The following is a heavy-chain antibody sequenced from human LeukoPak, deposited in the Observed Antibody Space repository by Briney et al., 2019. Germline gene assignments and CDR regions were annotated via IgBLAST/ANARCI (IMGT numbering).Heavy chain of an antibody. Sequence: PSETLSLTCTVSGGSISSYYWSWIRQPPGKGLEWIGYIYYSGSTNYNPSLKSRVTISVDTSKNQFSLKLSSVTAADTAVYYCARAKATMVRGVGKRHNWFDPWGQGTLVTVSS. V-gene: IGHV4-59*12. CDR3: ARAKATMVRGVGKRHNWFDP. CDR2: IYYSGST. D-gene: IGHD3-10*01. J-gene: IGHJ5*02. CDR1: GGSISSYY.